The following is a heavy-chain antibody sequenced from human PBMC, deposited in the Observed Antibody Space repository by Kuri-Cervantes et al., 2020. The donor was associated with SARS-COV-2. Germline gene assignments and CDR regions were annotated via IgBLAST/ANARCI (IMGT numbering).Heavy chain of an antibody. Sequence: GESLKISCATSGFNFSAYAMGWVRQAPGKGLEWVSSISGGGRTTYYADSVKGRFTISKDKLSDTLSLQMNSLRVEDTATYFCAKFAERQLIYFQHWGQGTVVNVSS. CDR2: ISGGGRTT. CDR3: AKFAERQLIYFQH. CDR1: GFNFSAYA. J-gene: IGHJ1*01. D-gene: IGHD3/OR15-3a*01. V-gene: IGHV3-23*01.